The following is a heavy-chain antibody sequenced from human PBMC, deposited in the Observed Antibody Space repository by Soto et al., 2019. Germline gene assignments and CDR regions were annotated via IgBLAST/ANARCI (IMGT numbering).Heavy chain of an antibody. CDR3: VKDTTIFGLGGIFDH. V-gene: IGHV3-23*01. J-gene: IGHJ4*02. CDR1: GFTFSSYA. D-gene: IGHD3-3*01. Sequence: EVQLLESGGGLVQPGGSLRLSCAASGFTFSSYAMNWVRQTPGKGLDWVSTISDSGGSTYYADFVKGRFTISRYNSKNTLYLQMNSLRAEVTAVYHCVKDTTIFGLGGIFDHWGQGTLVTVSS. CDR2: ISDSGGST.